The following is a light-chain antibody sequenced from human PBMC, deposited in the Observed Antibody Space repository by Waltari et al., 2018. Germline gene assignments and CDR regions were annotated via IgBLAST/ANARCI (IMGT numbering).Light chain of an antibody. CDR1: ALPKKY. Sequence: SDELTQPPSVSVSPGQTARITCSGDALPKKYAHWYQQKSGPAPVVVIYEDNKRPSEIPERFSGSSSGTMATLTISGAQVEDEADYYCYSTDSSGLGVFGTGTKVTVL. CDR2: EDN. J-gene: IGLJ1*01. V-gene: IGLV3-10*01. CDR3: YSTDSSGLGV.